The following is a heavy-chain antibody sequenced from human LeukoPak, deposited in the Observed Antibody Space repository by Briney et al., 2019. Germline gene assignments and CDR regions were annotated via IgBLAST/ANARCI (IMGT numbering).Heavy chain of an antibody. D-gene: IGHD3-16*01. CDR1: GGSIRSSSHY. J-gene: IGHJ6*03. Sequence: PSETLSLTCTVSGGSIRSSSHYWGWIRQPPGKGLEWIGSIYYSGSTYYNPSLKSRVTISVDTSKNKFSLKLSSVTAADTAVYYCARDRMITFGGTHYMDVWGKGTTVTVSS. V-gene: IGHV4-39*07. CDR2: IYYSGST. CDR3: ARDRMITFGGTHYMDV.